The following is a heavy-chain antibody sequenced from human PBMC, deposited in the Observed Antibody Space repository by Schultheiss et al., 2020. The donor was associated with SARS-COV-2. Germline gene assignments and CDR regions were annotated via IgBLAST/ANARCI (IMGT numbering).Heavy chain of an antibody. Sequence: GGSLRLSCAASGLTFSRFGMHWVRQAPGKGLEWVAVIWYDGSNKYYTDSVKGRFTISRDNSKNTLYVQMNSLRAEDTAVYYCASMFLRRRFGELSIDYWGQGTLVTVSS. CDR3: ASMFLRRRFGELSIDY. D-gene: IGHD3-10*01. CDR1: GLTFSRFG. V-gene: IGHV3-33*08. CDR2: IWYDGSNK. J-gene: IGHJ4*02.